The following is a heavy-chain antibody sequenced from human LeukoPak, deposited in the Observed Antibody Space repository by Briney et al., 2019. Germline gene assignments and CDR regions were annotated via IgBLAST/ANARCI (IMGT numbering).Heavy chain of an antibody. Sequence: GGSLRLSCAASGFTFSSYGMHWVRQAPGKGLEWVAVISYDGSNKYYADSVKGRFTISRDNSKNTLYLQMNSLRAEDTAVYYCAKDGARGDFDYWGQGTLVTASS. CDR2: ISYDGSNK. D-gene: IGHD3-10*01. V-gene: IGHV3-30*18. CDR1: GFTFSSYG. CDR3: AKDGARGDFDY. J-gene: IGHJ4*02.